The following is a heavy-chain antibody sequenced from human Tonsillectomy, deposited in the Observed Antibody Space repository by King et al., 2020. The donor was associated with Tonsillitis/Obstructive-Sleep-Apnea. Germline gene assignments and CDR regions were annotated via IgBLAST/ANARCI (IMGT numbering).Heavy chain of an antibody. D-gene: IGHD6-19*01. CDR1: GFTFTDYY. V-gene: IGHV3-11*01. CDR3: ARVLAVASMDV. CDR2: ISTSGSHI. J-gene: IGHJ6*03. Sequence: HVQLVESGGGLVKSGGSLRLSCAAFGFTFTDYYMTWIRQAPGKGLEWVSYISTSGSHIYYADSVKGRFTFSRDNAKNSLSLQMNSLRVEDTAVYYCARVLAVASMDVWGKGTTVTVYS.